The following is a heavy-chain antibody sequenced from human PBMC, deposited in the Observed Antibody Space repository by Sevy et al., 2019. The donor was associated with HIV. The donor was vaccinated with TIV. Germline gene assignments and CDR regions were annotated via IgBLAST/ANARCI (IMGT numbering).Heavy chain of an antibody. D-gene: IGHD3-22*01. CDR1: GFTFGDYA. V-gene: IGHV3-49*03. Sequence: GGFLRLSCTGSGFTFGDYAMSWFRQAPGMGLEWVGFIRSKDYGGATEYAASVKGRFTISRDDSISIADLQMNSLKTEDTAVYYCARGYYYDSSGYSDYWGQGTLVIVSS. J-gene: IGHJ4*02. CDR3: ARGYYYDSSGYSDY. CDR2: IRSKDYGGAT.